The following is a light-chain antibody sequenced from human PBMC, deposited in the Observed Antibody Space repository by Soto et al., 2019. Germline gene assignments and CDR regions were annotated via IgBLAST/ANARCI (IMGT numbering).Light chain of an antibody. CDR2: DSS. J-gene: IGKJ2*01. Sequence: EVVLTQSPGTLSLSPGERATLSCRASQSVSNKYLACNQQNPGQAPRLLIFDSSDRATGIPDRFSGSGSGTDFTLTISRLEPEYFAVYYCQQYGSSPPYTFGQGTKLEIK. CDR1: QSVSNKY. CDR3: QQYGSSPPYT. V-gene: IGKV3-20*01.